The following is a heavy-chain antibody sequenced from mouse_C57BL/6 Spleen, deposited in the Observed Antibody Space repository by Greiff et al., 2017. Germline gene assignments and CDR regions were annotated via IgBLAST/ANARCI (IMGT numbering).Heavy chain of an antibody. CDR3: ARMAAQANYAMDY. D-gene: IGHD3-2*02. CDR1: GFSLTSYG. V-gene: IGHV2-2*01. J-gene: IGHJ4*01. CDR2: IWSGGST. Sequence: VHLVESGPGLVQPSQSLSITCTVSGFSLTSYGVHWVRQSPGKGLEWLGVIWSGGSTDYNAAFISRLSISKDNSKSQVFFKMNSLQADDTAIYYCARMAAQANYAMDYWGQGTSVTVSS.